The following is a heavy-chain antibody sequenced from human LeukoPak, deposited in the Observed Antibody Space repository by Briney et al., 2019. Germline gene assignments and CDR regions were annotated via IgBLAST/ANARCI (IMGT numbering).Heavy chain of an antibody. V-gene: IGHV4-31*11. Sequence: PSQTLCLSCAVSGGSINSGGYYWGWLRQHQGKGLEWTGYIYDSGSTYYNSSLKRRVTLSVDTSKNQFSLKLSSVTAADTAVYYCARRRITTDDDYCMDVWGQGTTVTVSS. CDR3: ARRRITTDDDYCMDV. CDR1: GGSINSGGYY. CDR2: IYDSGST. D-gene: IGHD4-11*01. J-gene: IGHJ6*02.